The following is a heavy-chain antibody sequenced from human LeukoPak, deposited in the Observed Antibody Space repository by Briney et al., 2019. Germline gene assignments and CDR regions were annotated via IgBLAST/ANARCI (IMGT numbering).Heavy chain of an antibody. CDR2: ISGSGGST. D-gene: IGHD3-3*01. CDR1: GFTFSSYA. CDR3: ARGYDFWSGYSFDY. V-gene: IGHV3-23*01. J-gene: IGHJ4*02. Sequence: GGSLRLSCAASGFTFSSYAMSWVRQAPGKGLEWVSAISGSGGSTYYADSVKGRFTISRDNSKNTLYLQMNSLRADDTAVYYCARGYDFWSGYSFDYWGQGTLVTVSS.